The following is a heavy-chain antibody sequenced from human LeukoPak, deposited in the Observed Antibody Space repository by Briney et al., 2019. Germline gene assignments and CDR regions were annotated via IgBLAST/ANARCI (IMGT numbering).Heavy chain of an antibody. CDR3: ARGSQILLLWFGELFQNWFDP. CDR2: INHSGST. V-gene: IGHV4-34*01. CDR1: GGSFSGYY. J-gene: IGHJ5*02. Sequence: SETLSLTCAVYGGSFSGYYWSWIRQAPGKGLEWIGEINHSGSTNYNPSLKSRVTISVDTSKNQFSLKLSSVTAADTAVYYCARGSQILLLWFGELFQNWFDPWGQGTLVNVSS. D-gene: IGHD3-10*01.